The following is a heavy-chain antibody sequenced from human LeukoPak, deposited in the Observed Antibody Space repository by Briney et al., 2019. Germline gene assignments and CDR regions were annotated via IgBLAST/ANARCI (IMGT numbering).Heavy chain of an antibody. CDR3: AGDTAMAHDAFDI. J-gene: IGHJ3*02. V-gene: IGHV4-59*01. CDR1: GGSISSYY. D-gene: IGHD5-18*01. Sequence: SETLSLTCTVSGGSISSYYWSWIRQPPGKGLEWIGYIYYSGSTNYNPSLKSRVTISVDTSKNQFSLKLSSVTAADTAVYYCAGDTAMAHDAFDIWGQGTTVTVS. CDR2: IYYSGST.